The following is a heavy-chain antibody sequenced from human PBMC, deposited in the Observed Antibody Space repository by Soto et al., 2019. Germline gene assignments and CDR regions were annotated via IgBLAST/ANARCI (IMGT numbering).Heavy chain of an antibody. V-gene: IGHV3-23*01. Sequence: EVQLLASGGGLVQPGGSLRLSCAAAGVTFSSYGMTWVRQAPGKGLEWVSFSSATGAGTYYADSVKGRFTISRDNSKNTLYLQMTSLRADATAVYDCAKDRRAGGNYGFYSDFWGQGALVIGSS. CDR1: GVTFSSYG. CDR2: SSATGAGT. J-gene: IGHJ4*02. D-gene: IGHD1-7*01. CDR3: AKDRRAGGNYGFYSDF.